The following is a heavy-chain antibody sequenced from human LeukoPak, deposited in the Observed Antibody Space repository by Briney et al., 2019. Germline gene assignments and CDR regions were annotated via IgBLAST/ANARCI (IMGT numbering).Heavy chain of an antibody. CDR2: VYYSGST. Sequence: SETLSLTCTVSGGSISSSSYYWGWIRQPPGKGLEWIGRVYYSGSTNYNPSLKSRVTISVDTSKNQFSLKLSSVTAADTAVYYCATTLGYCSGGSCYHWFDPWGQGTLVTVSS. J-gene: IGHJ5*02. CDR1: GGSISSSSYY. V-gene: IGHV4-39*07. D-gene: IGHD2-15*01. CDR3: ATTLGYCSGGSCYHWFDP.